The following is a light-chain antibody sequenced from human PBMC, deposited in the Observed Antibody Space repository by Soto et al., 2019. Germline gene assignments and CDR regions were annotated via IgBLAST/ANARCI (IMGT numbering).Light chain of an antibody. Sequence: DIQMTQSPSSVSASVGDRVTITCRASQGFGSWLAWYQQKPGKAPKLLIYAASSLQSGVPSRFSGSGSGTDFTRTISSLQPEDFATYYCQQASSFPHTFGQGTKLEIK. J-gene: IGKJ2*01. V-gene: IGKV1-12*01. CDR2: AAS. CDR1: QGFGSW. CDR3: QQASSFPHT.